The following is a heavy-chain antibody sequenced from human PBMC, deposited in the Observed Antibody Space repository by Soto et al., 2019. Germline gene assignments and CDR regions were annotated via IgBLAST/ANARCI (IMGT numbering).Heavy chain of an antibody. CDR2: INHSGST. V-gene: IGHV4-34*01. CDR1: GGPFSGYY. J-gene: IGHJ5*02. CDR3: ARAVRSSGRVWGTKVNWFDP. Sequence: SETLSLTCAVYGGPFSGYYWSWIRQPPGKGLEWIGEINHSGSTNYNPSLKSRVTISVDTSKNQFSLKLSSVTAADTAVYYCARAVRSSGRVWGTKVNWFDPWGQGTLVTVSS. D-gene: IGHD6-19*01.